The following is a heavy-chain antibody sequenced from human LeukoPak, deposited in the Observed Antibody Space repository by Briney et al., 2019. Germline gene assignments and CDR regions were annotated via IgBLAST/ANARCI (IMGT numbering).Heavy chain of an antibody. CDR1: GGTFSSYA. CDR3: ARDSGYCSGGSCLYFDY. CDR2: IIPIFGTA. V-gene: IGHV1-69*01. D-gene: IGHD2-15*01. Sequence: SVKVSCKASGGTFSSYAISWVRQAPGQGLEWMGGIIPIFGTANYAQKFQGRVTITADESTSTAYMELSSPRSEDTAVYYCARDSGYCSGGSCLYFDYWGQGTLVTVSS. J-gene: IGHJ4*02.